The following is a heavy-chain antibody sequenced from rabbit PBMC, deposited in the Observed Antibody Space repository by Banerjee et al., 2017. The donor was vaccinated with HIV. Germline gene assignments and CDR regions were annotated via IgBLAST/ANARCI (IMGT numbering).Heavy chain of an antibody. J-gene: IGHJ4*01. CDR1: GFSFSGSYY. Sequence: QSLEESGGDLVKPGGSLALTCTASGFSFSGSYYMCWVRQAPGKGLEWIGCIYTYGGSTYYASWAKGRFTISKTSSTVTLQMTSLTAADTATYFCARRAAGYDLWGPGTLVTDS. V-gene: IGHV1S40*01. D-gene: IGHD6-1*01. CDR2: IYTYGGST. CDR3: ARRAAGYDL.